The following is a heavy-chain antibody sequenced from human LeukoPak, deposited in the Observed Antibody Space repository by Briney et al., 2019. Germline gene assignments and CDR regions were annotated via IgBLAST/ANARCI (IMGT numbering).Heavy chain of an antibody. CDR2: ISYDGSNK. CDR3: ARDSSSWYLAGRNAFDI. Sequence: GGSLRLSCAASGFTFSSYSMNWVRQAPGKGLEWVAVISYDGSNKYYADSVKGRFTISRDNSKNTLYLQMNSLRAEDTAVYYCARDSSSWYLAGRNAFDIWGQGTMVTVSS. V-gene: IGHV3-30*03. J-gene: IGHJ3*02. CDR1: GFTFSSYS. D-gene: IGHD6-13*01.